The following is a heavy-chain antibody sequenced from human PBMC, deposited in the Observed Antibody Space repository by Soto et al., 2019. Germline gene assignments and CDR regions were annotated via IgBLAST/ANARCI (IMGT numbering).Heavy chain of an antibody. CDR2: ISSRSTFI. J-gene: IGHJ4*02. Sequence: LRLSCTVLGFTLTNENMNWVRQAPGKGLEWVSSISSRSTFINYADSVKGRFTISRDNDKGLVYLQMNSLRAEDTAVYYCARDPPLSMVVVVGVDDFWGQGTLVTVSS. V-gene: IGHV3-21*06. D-gene: IGHD3-22*01. CDR1: GFTLTNEN. CDR3: ARDPPLSMVVVVGVDDF.